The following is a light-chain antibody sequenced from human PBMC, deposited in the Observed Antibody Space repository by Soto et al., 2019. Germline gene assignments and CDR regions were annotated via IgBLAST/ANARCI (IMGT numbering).Light chain of an antibody. CDR3: HHRHRLSWT. Sequence: DIQTTQPPSTRSASVGDRVTITCRASQSISSYLNWYQQKPGKAPKLLIYAASSLQSGVPSRFSGSGSGTDFTHTISRLQPEDLAPYHCHHRHRLSWTFAQGTQVEIK. CDR2: AAS. V-gene: IGKV1-39*01. J-gene: IGKJ1*01. CDR1: QSISSY.